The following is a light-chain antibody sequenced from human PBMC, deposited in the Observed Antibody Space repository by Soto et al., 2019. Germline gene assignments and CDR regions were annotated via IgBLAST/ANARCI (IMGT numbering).Light chain of an antibody. CDR2: KAS. CDR3: QQFNSYPLT. CDR1: QSISSW. Sequence: DIQMTQSPSTLSASVGDRVTITCRASQSISSWLAWYQQKPGKAPKLLIYKASSLESGVPSWFSGSGSGTEFNLTISSLQPDDFATYYCQQFNSYPLTFGGGTKVEIK. J-gene: IGKJ4*01. V-gene: IGKV1-5*03.